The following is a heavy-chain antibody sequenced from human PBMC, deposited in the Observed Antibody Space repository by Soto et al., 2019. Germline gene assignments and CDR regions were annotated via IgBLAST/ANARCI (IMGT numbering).Heavy chain of an antibody. V-gene: IGHV2-5*01. J-gene: IGHJ4*02. CDR2: IYCNDDK. Sequence: QITLKESGPTLVKPTQTLTLTCTFSGFSLSTSGVGVGWIRQPPGKALEWLALIYCNDDKRYSPSLKSRRTITKDTSKTQMVITMTNREPVDTATYYCAHRLGYCSGCSCDSGFDYWGQGTLVTVSS. CDR3: AHRLGYCSGCSCDSGFDY. CDR1: GFSLSTSGVG. D-gene: IGHD2-15*01.